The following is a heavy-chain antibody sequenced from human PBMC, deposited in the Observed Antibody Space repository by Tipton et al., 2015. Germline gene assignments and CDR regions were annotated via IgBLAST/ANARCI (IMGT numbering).Heavy chain of an antibody. CDR1: GGSITDYY. J-gene: IGHJ3*02. Sequence: TLSLTCTVSGGSITDYYWSWIRQPPGKALEWIGFFYYGGNTNYSPSLKSRVTISVDTSKNQFSLKLRSVTAADTAVYFCARQTTLEYYDSAGYYFQGHAFDIWGQGTMVTVSS. V-gene: IGHV4-59*08. CDR2: FYYGGNT. D-gene: IGHD3-22*01. CDR3: ARQTTLEYYDSAGYYFQGHAFDI.